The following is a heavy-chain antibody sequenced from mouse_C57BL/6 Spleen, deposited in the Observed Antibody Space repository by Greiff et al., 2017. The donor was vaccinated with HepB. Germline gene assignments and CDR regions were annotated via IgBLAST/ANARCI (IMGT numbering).Heavy chain of an antibody. CDR3: ARGGYDYYYCDY. J-gene: IGHJ2*01. D-gene: IGHD2-4*01. CDR1: GYSITSGYD. V-gene: IGHV3-1*01. Sequence: VQLKESGPGMVKPSQSLSLTCTVTGYSITSGYDWHWIRHFPGNKLEWMGYISYSGSTNYNPSLKSRISITHDTSKNHFFLKLNSVTTEDTATYYCARGGYDYYYCDYWGQGTTLTVSS. CDR2: ISYSGST.